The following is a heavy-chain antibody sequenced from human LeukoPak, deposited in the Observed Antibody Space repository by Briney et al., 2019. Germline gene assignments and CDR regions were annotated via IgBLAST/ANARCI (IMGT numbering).Heavy chain of an antibody. CDR2: IYHSGST. CDR3: ARAQDYFDY. J-gene: IGHJ4*02. V-gene: IGHV4-30-2*01. CDR1: GFTFSDYY. Sequence: LRLSCAASGFTFSDYYMSWIRQPPGKGLEWIGYIYHSGSTYYNPSLKSRVTISVDRSKNQFSLKLSSVTAADTAVYYCARAQDYFDYWGQGTLVTVSS.